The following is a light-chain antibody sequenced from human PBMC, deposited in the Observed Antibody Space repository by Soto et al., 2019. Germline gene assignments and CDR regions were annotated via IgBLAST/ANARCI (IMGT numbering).Light chain of an antibody. Sequence: QSALTQPASVSGSPGQSITISCTGTSSDVGNYNLVSWYQQYPGKAPKLMIYEGSKRPSGVSNRFSGSKSGNTASLTISGLQAEDEADYYYCSYAGTFVVFGGGTKLTVL. J-gene: IGLJ2*01. CDR2: EGS. V-gene: IGLV2-23*01. CDR3: CSYAGTFVV. CDR1: SSDVGNYNL.